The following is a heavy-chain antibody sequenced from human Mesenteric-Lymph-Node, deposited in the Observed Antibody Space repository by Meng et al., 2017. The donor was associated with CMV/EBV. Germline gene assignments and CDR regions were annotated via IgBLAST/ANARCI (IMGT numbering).Heavy chain of an antibody. CDR1: TVNGYG. V-gene: IGHV1-18*04. CDR2: IDAYNGNT. J-gene: IGHJ4*02. D-gene: IGHD3-3*01. Sequence: TVNGYGSSWVRQATGQGLEWMGWIDAYNGNTNYAQKLQGRVTMTTDATTSTAYMELRSLRSDDTAVYYCAREQKDFWSGYHSTIDYWGQGTLVTVSS. CDR3: AREQKDFWSGYHSTIDY.